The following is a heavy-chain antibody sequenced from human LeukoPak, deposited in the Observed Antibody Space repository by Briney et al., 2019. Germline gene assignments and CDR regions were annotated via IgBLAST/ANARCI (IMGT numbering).Heavy chain of an antibody. V-gene: IGHV3-48*01. Sequence: GGSLRLSCAASGFTFSSYSVNWVRQAPGKGLEWVSYISSSSSTIYYADSVKGRFTISRDNAKNSLYLQMNSLRAEDTAVYYCARDCDSTSCYGFDYWGQGTLVTVSS. D-gene: IGHD2-2*01. CDR2: ISSSSSTI. CDR1: GFTFSSYS. J-gene: IGHJ4*02. CDR3: ARDCDSTSCYGFDY.